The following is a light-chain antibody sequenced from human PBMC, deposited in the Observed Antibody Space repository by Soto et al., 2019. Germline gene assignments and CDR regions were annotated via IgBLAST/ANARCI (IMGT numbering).Light chain of an antibody. CDR2: EVS. CDR3: SSPKV. J-gene: IGLJ1*01. Sequence: QSVLTQPPSASGSPGQSVTISCTGTSSDVGGYNYVSWYQQHPGKAPKLMIYEVSKRPSGVPDRFSGSKSGNTASLTVAGLQAEDEADNYCSSPKVFGTGTKVTVL. V-gene: IGLV2-8*01. CDR1: SSDVGGYNY.